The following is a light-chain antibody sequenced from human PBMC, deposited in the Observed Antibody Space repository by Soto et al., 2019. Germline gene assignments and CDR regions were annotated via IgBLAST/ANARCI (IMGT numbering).Light chain of an antibody. J-gene: IGKJ5*01. CDR1: QTVSSN. V-gene: IGKV3-15*01. Sequence: IVMTQSPATLSVSPGERATLSCRASQTVSSNLAWYQQKPGQAPRLLIYGISTRATGIPARFSGSGSGTEFTLTISSLQSEDFAVYYCQQHNNWPLTFGQGTRLEIK. CDR3: QQHNNWPLT. CDR2: GIS.